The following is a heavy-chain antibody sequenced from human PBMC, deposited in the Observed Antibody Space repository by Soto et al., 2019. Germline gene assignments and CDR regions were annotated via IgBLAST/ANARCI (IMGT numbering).Heavy chain of an antibody. CDR1: GGSISSYY. CDR3: AREWGGWYVDWYDP. Sequence: PSETLSLTCTVSGGSISSYYWSWIRQPPGKGLEWIGYIYYSGSTNYNPSLKSRVTISVDTSKNQFSLKLSSVTAADTAVYYCAREWGGWYVDWYDPWSQGTLVTVSS. CDR2: IYYSGST. V-gene: IGHV4-59*01. J-gene: IGHJ5*02. D-gene: IGHD6-19*01.